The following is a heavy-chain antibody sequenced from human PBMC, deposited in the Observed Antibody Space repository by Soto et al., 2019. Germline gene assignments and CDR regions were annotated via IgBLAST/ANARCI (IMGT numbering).Heavy chain of an antibody. CDR3: TTDEWS. CDR1: GVRCSNAW. V-gene: IGHV3-15*01. Sequence: PVGSLRLSCAAAGVRCSNAWLSWVRQSPGKGLEWVGNIKSKADGGTTDFAAPVKGRFAISRDDSKNTFSLQMNSLKTEDTAIYYCTTDEWSWGQGTLVTVFS. J-gene: IGHJ1*01. CDR2: IKSKADGGTT. D-gene: IGHD3-3*01.